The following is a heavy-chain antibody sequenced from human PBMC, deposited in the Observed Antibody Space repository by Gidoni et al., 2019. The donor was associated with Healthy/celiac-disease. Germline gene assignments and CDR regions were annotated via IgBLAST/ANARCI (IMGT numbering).Heavy chain of an antibody. CDR1: GYSSTSYW. CDR2: IYPGDSDT. Sequence: EVQLVQSAAEVKKPGESLTISCKGSGYSSTSYWIGWVRQMPGKGLEWRGSIYPGDSDTRYSPSFQGQVTISADKSISTAYLQWSSLKASDTAMYYCARQGLSDSGWGDIWGQGTMVTVSS. J-gene: IGHJ3*02. V-gene: IGHV5-51*01. CDR3: ARQGLSDSGWGDI. D-gene: IGHD3-16*01.